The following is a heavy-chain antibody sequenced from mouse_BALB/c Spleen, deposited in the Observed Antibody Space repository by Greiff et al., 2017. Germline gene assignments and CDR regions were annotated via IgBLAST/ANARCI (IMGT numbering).Heavy chain of an antibody. J-gene: IGHJ4*01. D-gene: IGHD1-1*01. CDR2: IWAGGST. Sequence: VQVVESGPGLVAPSQSLSITCTVSGFSLTSYGVHWVRQPPGKGLEWLGVIWAGGSTNYNSALMSRLSISKDNSKSQVFLKMNSLQTDDTAMYYCARDYYGSRLDYWGQGTSVTVSS. CDR3: ARDYYGSRLDY. V-gene: IGHV2-9*02. CDR1: GFSLTSYG.